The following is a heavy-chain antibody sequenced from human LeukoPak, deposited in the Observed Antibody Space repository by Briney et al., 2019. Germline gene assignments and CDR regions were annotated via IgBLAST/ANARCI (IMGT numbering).Heavy chain of an antibody. Sequence: ASVKVSCKASGYTFTGYYMHWVRQAPGQGLEWMGWINPNSGGTKYAQKFQVRVSMTRDTSIGTAYMELSRLRSDDTAVYYCASPTYDSSDYEYFQHWGQGTLVTVSS. D-gene: IGHD3-22*01. J-gene: IGHJ1*01. CDR2: INPNSGGT. CDR3: ASPTYDSSDYEYFQH. V-gene: IGHV1-2*02. CDR1: GYTFTGYY.